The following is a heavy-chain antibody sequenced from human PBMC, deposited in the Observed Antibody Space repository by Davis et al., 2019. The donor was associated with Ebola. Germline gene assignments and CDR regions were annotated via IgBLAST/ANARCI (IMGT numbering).Heavy chain of an antibody. V-gene: IGHV3-66*01. Sequence: PGGSLRLSCAASGFTFSSYYMRWVRQAPGKGLEWVSVIYSGGSTYYAESVKGRFTISRDNSKNTLYLQMNSLRAEDTAVYYCARSADYWGQGTLVTVSS. CDR3: ARSADY. J-gene: IGHJ4*02. CDR1: GFTFSSYY. CDR2: IYSGGST.